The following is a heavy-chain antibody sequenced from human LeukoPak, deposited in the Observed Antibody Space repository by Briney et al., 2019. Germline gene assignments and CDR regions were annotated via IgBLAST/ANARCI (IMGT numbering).Heavy chain of an antibody. CDR3: ASRRLSYYYGSGRGYYFDY. Sequence: SETLSLTCTVSGGSIRSSSYYWDWIRQPPGKGLEWIGSIYYSGSTYYNPSLKSRVTISVDTSKNQFSLKLSSVTAADTAVYYCASRRLSYYYGSGRGYYFDYWGQGTLVTVSS. CDR2: IYYSGST. V-gene: IGHV4-39*07. D-gene: IGHD3-10*01. J-gene: IGHJ4*02. CDR1: GGSIRSSSYY.